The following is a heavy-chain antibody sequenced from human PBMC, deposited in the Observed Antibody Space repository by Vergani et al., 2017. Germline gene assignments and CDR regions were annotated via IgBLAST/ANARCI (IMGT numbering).Heavy chain of an antibody. D-gene: IGHD3-9*01. CDR3: ARAVGLRYSDV. V-gene: IGHV3-23*01. CDR1: GFTFSACP. Sequence: EVQLLQSGGGVIQPGGSVRLSCAASGFTFSACPMTWVRQAPGKGLEWVSAISGSGGSTYYADSVKGRFTISRDNSKNTLYLQMNSLRAEDTAVYYCARAVGLRYSDVWGKGTTVTVSS. J-gene: IGHJ6*04. CDR2: ISGSGGST.